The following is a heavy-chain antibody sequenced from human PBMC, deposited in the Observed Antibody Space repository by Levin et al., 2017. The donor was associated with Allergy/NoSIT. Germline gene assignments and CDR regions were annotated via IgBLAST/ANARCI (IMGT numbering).Heavy chain of an antibody. CDR2: VSGDGSST. Sequence: GGSLRLSCVVSGLTYSSHWMHWVRQAPGKGLVWVSRVSGDGSSTSYADSVKGRFTISRDNAKRILYLQMNGLRVDDTAVYFCVPATELYCSGGTCDPWGQGTLVTVSS. J-gene: IGHJ5*02. CDR3: VPATELYCSGGTCDP. CDR1: GLTYSSHW. V-gene: IGHV3-74*01. D-gene: IGHD2-15*01.